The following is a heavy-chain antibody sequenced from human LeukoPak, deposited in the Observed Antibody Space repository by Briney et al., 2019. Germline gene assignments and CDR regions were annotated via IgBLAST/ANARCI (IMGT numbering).Heavy chain of an antibody. D-gene: IGHD3-22*01. CDR2: IIPIFGTA. Sequence: SVKVSCKASGGTFSSYAISWVRQAPGQGLEWMGGIIPIFGTANYAQKFQGRVTITADESTSTAYMELSSLRSEDTAVCYCASIYGSSAVRRGDWFDPWGQGTLVTVSS. CDR1: GGTFSSYA. V-gene: IGHV1-69*13. CDR3: ASIYGSSAVRRGDWFDP. J-gene: IGHJ5*02.